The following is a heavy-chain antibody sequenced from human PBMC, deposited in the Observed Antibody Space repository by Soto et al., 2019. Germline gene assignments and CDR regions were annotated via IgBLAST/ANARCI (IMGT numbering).Heavy chain of an antibody. CDR2: IKQDGSEK. V-gene: IGHV3-7*01. CDR1: GFTFSSYW. J-gene: IGHJ5*02. Sequence: GGSLRLSCAASGFTFSSYWMSWVRQAPGKGLEWVANIKQDGSEKYYVDSVKGRFTISRDNAKNSLYLQMNSLRAEDTAVYYCARDPGSSGWHTTYFDPWGQGTLVTVSS. CDR3: ARDPGSSGWHTTYFDP. D-gene: IGHD6-19*01.